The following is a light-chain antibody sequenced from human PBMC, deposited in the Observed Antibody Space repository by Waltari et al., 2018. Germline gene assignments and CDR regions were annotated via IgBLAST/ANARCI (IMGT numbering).Light chain of an antibody. V-gene: IGLV2-23*01. CDR1: SNDVGSYSI. J-gene: IGLJ3*02. Sequence: QSALTQPASVSGSPGQPIPISCLGVSNDVGSYSILSWYQHHPDKAPKLLIYDDIKRPSGVSDRFSGSRSGNTASLTISGLQAEDEADYFCSSYAGDRTWVFGGGTKLSVL. CDR2: DDI. CDR3: SSYAGDRTWV.